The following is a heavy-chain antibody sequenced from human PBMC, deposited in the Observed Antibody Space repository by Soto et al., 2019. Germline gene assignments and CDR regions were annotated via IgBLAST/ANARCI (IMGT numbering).Heavy chain of an antibody. V-gene: IGHV3-53*01. CDR2: IYSGGST. D-gene: IGHD6-13*01. Sequence: PWGSLRLSCAATGFTVSSNYMSWVRQAPGKGLEWVSVIYSGGSTYYADSVKGRFTISRDNSKNTLYLQMNSLRAEDTAVYYCARSHIAAPYYFDYWGQGTLVTVSS. J-gene: IGHJ4*02. CDR3: ARSHIAAPYYFDY. CDR1: GFTVSSNY.